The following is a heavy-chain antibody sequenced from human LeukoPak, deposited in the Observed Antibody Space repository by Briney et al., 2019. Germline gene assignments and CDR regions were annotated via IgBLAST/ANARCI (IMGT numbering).Heavy chain of an antibody. CDR1: GFTFSNCA. CDR2: VSDDGAKT. V-gene: IGHV3-23*01. Sequence: GGSLRLSCAASGFTFSNCAMSWVRQPPGKGLEWVSAVSDDGAKTWYADSVKGRFTISRDNSKNTVSLQMTNLRADDTARYYCVKEERGYNYGDYWGQGTLVTVSS. J-gene: IGHJ4*02. D-gene: IGHD5-18*01. CDR3: VKEERGYNYGDY.